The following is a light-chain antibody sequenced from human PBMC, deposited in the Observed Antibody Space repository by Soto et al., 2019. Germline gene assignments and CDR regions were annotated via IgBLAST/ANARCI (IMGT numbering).Light chain of an antibody. CDR2: DTS. Sequence: EIVLTQSPATLSLSPGERATLSCRASQSVSSYLAWYQQKPGQAPRLLIYDTSSRATGVPDRYSASGSGTDFTLTISRLEPEDFAVFFCQQYGTSEIIFGQGKRLEI. CDR1: QSVSSY. J-gene: IGKJ5*01. V-gene: IGKV3-20*01. CDR3: QQYGTSEII.